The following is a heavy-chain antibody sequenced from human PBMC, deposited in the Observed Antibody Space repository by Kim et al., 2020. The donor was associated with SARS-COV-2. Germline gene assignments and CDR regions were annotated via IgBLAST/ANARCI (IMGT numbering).Heavy chain of an antibody. CDR3: ARVGLGYYYGSGSYSNAFDI. Sequence: SETLSLTCTVSGGSTSSYYWSWIRQPPGKGLEWIGYIYYSGSTNYNPSLKSRVTISVDTSKNQFSLKLSSVTAADTAVYYCARVGLGYYYGSGSYSNAFDIWGQGTMVTVSS. CDR2: IYYSGST. CDR1: GGSTSSYY. V-gene: IGHV4-59*01. J-gene: IGHJ3*02. D-gene: IGHD3-10*01.